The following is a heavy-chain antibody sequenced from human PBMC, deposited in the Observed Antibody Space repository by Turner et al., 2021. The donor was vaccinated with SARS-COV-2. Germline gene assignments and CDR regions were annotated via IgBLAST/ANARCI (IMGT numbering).Heavy chain of an antibody. CDR2: INHSGST. CDR1: GGSFSGYY. Sequence: QVQLHQWGAGLLKPSETLSLTCAVYGGSFSGYYWSWIRQPPGKGPEWVGEINHSGSTYYNPSLKSRVTISLDTSRNQFSLKLSSVTAADTAVYYCARVTIAFGGAPFDYWGQGTLVTVSS. D-gene: IGHD2-21*01. J-gene: IGHJ4*02. V-gene: IGHV4-34*01. CDR3: ARVTIAFGGAPFDY.